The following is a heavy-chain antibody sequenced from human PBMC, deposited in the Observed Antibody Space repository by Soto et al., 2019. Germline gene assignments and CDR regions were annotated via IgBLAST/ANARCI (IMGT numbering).Heavy chain of an antibody. Sequence: SETLSLTCTVSGGSISSGGYYWSWIRQHPGKGLEWIGYIYYSGSTYYNPSLKSRVTISVDTSKNQFSLKLSSVTAADTAVYYCARAYHRHLDYWGQGTLVPVSS. CDR2: IYYSGST. CDR3: ARAYHRHLDY. D-gene: IGHD2-2*01. CDR1: GGSISSGGYY. J-gene: IGHJ4*02. V-gene: IGHV4-31*03.